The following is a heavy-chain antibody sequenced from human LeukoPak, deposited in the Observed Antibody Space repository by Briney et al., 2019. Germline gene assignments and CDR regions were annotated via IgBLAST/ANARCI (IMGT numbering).Heavy chain of an antibody. CDR2: IHYSGST. CDR1: GGSISSYY. V-gene: IGHV4-59*01. D-gene: IGHD5-18*01. Sequence: SETLSLTCTVSGGSISSYYWSWIRQPPGKGLEWIGYIHYSGSTNYNPSLKSRVTISVDTSKNQFSLKLSSVTAADTAVYYCARTTEGGYTYGYFYYYYMDVWGKGTTVTISS. J-gene: IGHJ6*03. CDR3: ARTTEGGYTYGYFYYYYMDV.